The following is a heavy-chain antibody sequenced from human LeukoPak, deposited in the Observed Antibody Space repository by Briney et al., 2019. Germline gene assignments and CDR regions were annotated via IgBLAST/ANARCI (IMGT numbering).Heavy chain of an antibody. D-gene: IGHD1-26*01. CDR3: TRGTTTIIDY. V-gene: IGHV1-2*06. CDR1: GYTFTGYY. J-gene: IGHJ4*02. CDR2: INPNSGDT. Sequence: GASVKVSCKTSGYTFTGYYMQWVRQAPGQGLEWMGRINPNSGDTNYAQKFQGRVTMTRDTSISTAHMELSRLRSDDTAVYFCTRGTTTIIDYWGQGTLVTVSS.